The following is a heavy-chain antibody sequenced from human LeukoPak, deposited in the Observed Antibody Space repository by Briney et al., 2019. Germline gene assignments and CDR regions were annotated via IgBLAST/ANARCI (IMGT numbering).Heavy chain of an antibody. CDR3: ARAARTVDAYYYDSSGYRNPPDY. D-gene: IGHD3-22*01. Sequence: SETLSLTCTVSGGSISSSSYYWGWIRQPPGKGLEWIGSIYYSGSTYYNPSLKSRVTISVDTSKNQFSLKLSSVTAADTAVYYCARAARTVDAYYYDSSGYRNPPDYWGQGTLVTVSS. CDR2: IYYSGST. J-gene: IGHJ4*02. CDR1: GGSISSSSYY. V-gene: IGHV4-39*07.